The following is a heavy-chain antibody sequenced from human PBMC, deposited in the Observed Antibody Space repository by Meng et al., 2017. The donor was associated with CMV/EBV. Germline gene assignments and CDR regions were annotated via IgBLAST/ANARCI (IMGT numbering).Heavy chain of an antibody. D-gene: IGHD2-15*01. V-gene: IGHV4-39*07. CDR3: ARVSIVVVVAATWWFDP. Sequence: ISSSSSYCGWIRQPPGKGLEWIGIIYYSGSTYYNPSLKSRVTISVDTSKNQFSLKLSSVTAADTAVYYCARVSIVVVVAATWWFDPWGQGTLVTVSS. CDR1: ISSSSSY. CDR2: IYYSGST. J-gene: IGHJ5*02.